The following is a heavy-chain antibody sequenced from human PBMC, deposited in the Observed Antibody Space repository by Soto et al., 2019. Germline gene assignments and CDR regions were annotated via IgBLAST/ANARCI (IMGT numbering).Heavy chain of an antibody. CDR2: IFPRLGTT. CDR1: GGAFNNYP. Sequence: SVKVSCKASGGAFNNYPISWVRQAPGQGLEWMGGIFPRLGTTTYAQKEQGRVSMTADESTSTAYMELSGLRSEDTAIYYCAIDACCCGGDCYSLVYWGQGTLVTVSS. V-gene: IGHV1-69*13. D-gene: IGHD2-21*02. J-gene: IGHJ4*02. CDR3: AIDACCCGGDCYSLVY.